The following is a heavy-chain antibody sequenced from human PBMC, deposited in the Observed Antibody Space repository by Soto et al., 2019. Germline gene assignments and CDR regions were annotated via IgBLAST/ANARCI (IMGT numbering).Heavy chain of an antibody. CDR1: GDSGGFISSSSYH. CDR2: IYYSGST. J-gene: IGHJ4*02. Sequence: QLQLQESGPGLVKPSETLSLTCTVSGDSGGFISSSSYHWGWIRQPPGNGLECIGNIYYSGSTYSNPSLKSRVTISGDSAQNPFALRLTSVTAADTAVYYCATHPPYAPLDSWGQGTLVTVSS. V-gene: IGHV4-39*01. CDR3: ATHPPYAPLDS.